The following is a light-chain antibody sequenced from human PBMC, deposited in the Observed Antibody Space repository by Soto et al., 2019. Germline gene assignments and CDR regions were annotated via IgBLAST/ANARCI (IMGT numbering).Light chain of an antibody. CDR1: QSVSSN. CDR2: GAS. Sequence: EIVMTQSPATLSVSPGERATLSCRASQSVSSNLAWYQQKPGQAPRLLIYGASTRATGIPARFSGSGSGTEFTLTFSSLQSEDFAVYYWQQYNYWLPVTFGQGTRLEIK. J-gene: IGKJ5*01. CDR3: QQYNYWLPVT. V-gene: IGKV3-15*01.